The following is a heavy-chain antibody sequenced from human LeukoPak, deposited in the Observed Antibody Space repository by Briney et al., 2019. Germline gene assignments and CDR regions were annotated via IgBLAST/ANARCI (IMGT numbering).Heavy chain of an antibody. V-gene: IGHV3-11*06. CDR2: ISSSSSYT. J-gene: IGHJ4*02. D-gene: IGHD3-10*01. CDR3: ARDRWFGELPLDY. CDR1: GFTFSDYY. Sequence: GGSLRLSCAASGFTFSDYYMSWIRQAPGKGLEWVSYISSSSSYTNYADSVNGRFTISRDNAKNSLYLQMNSLRAEDTAVYYCARDRWFGELPLDYWGQGTLVTVSS.